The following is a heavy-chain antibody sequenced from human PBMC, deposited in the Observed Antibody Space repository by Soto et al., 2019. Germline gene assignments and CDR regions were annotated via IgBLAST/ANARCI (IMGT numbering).Heavy chain of an antibody. Sequence: EVQLVESGGGLVKPGGSLRLSCAVSGFTFTNAWMSWVRQAPGKWLEWVGRIKSKTDGGTTDYAAPVKSRFTISRDDSKNTLYLQMNSLNTEDTAVYYCSTALTTVTTLVYWGQGTLVRVSS. J-gene: IGHJ4*02. CDR2: IKSKTDGGTT. CDR1: GFTFTNAW. CDR3: STALTTVTTLVY. V-gene: IGHV3-15*01. D-gene: IGHD4-17*01.